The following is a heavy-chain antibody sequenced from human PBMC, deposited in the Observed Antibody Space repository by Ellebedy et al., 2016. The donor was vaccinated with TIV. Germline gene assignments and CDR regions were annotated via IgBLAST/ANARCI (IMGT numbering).Heavy chain of an antibody. CDR2: INPNSGGT. J-gene: IGHJ5*02. V-gene: IGHV1-2*04. D-gene: IGHD4-17*01. CDR3: ARGEGSTVTTEGRMPQGRSGWFDP. Sequence: AASVKVSCKASGYTFTGYYMHWVRQAPGQGREWMGWINPNSGGTNSAPKFQGWVTMTRDTSISTAYMSLSRLGSADTALYYWARGEGSTVTTEGRMPQGRSGWFDPWGQGTLVTVSS. CDR1: GYTFTGYY.